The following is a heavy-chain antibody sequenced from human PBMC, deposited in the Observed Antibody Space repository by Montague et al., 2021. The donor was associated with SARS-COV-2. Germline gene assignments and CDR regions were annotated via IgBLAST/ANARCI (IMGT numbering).Heavy chain of an antibody. V-gene: IGHV3-7*01. CDR2: IKPDGSGE. J-gene: IGHJ1*01. D-gene: IGHD3-10*01. CDR3: VRSVLSSGGF. CDR1: GFLFGNYW. Sequence: SSRLSCAASGFLFGNYWMNWVRQAPGKGLEWVASIKPDGSGEYYVDSVKGRFTISRDNAKKSLYLQMNSLRADDTAVYYCVRSVLSSGGFWGQGTLVAVSS.